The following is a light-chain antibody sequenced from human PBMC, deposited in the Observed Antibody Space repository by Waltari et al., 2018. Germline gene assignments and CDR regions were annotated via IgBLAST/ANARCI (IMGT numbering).Light chain of an antibody. V-gene: IGLV1-44*01. CDR3: ATWEGSQRV. J-gene: IGLJ1*01. CDR1: NFNIGSNS. CDR2: DND. Sequence: QSVVTQPPSASGTPGQRVTISCSGSNFNIGSNSVYWFQQLPGAAPKLLMYDNDPRPSGGPDRFSASKPGTSASLAISALQSGDEADYYCATWEGSQRVFGTGTKVTVL.